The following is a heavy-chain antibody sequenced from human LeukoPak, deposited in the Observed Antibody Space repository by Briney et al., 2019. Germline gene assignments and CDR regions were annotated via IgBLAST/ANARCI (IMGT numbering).Heavy chain of an antibody. CDR1: GYTFTSYA. V-gene: IGHV1-3*01. J-gene: IGHJ5*02. Sequence: ASVKVSCKASGYTFTSYAMHWVRQAPGQRLEWMGWINAGNGNTKYSQKFQGRVTITRDTSASTAYMELSSLRSEDTAVYYCARGDGSGSWYYWFDPWGQGTLVTVSS. CDR3: ARGDGSGSWYYWFDP. D-gene: IGHD6-13*01. CDR2: INAGNGNT.